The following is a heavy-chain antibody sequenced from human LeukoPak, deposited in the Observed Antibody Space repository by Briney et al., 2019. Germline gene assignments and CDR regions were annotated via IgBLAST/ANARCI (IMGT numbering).Heavy chain of an antibody. CDR2: IYTSESS. V-gene: IGHV4-4*07. CDR3: ARDDRSRWFDY. CDR1: GGSISSYC. D-gene: IGHD6-13*01. Sequence: PSETLSLTCTVSGGSISSYCWSWIRQPAGKGLEWMGRIYTSESSNYNLFLKSSLTMSVDTSKNQFSVKRSSVTAAHTAVYYCARDDRSRWFDYWGERTLVTVSS. J-gene: IGHJ4*02.